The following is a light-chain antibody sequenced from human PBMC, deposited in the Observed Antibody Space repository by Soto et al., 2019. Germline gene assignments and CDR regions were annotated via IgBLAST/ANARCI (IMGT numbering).Light chain of an antibody. CDR2: GAS. V-gene: IGKV3-15*01. J-gene: IGKJ5*01. CDR3: QQYNSWPPIT. CDR1: ESVSSN. Sequence: EVVMTQSQATLSVSPGERATRSCRASESVSSNLAWYQQRPGQAPRLVIYGASTRATGIPARFSGGGSGTEFTLTISSLQSEDFAVYYCQQYNSWPPITFGQGTRLEIK.